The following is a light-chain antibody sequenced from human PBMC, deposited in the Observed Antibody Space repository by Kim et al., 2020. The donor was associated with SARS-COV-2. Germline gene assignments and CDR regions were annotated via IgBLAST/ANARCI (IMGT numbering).Light chain of an antibody. CDR2: GAF. Sequence: VSPGESVTLSCRASQRVSTSFAWYQQKPGQGPRLLMFGAFTRATGIPARFSGSGSGTEFTLTISSLQSEDFAVYYCQQYENWPRTFGQGTKVDIK. CDR1: QRVSTS. V-gene: IGKV3D-15*01. J-gene: IGKJ1*01. CDR3: QQYENWPRT.